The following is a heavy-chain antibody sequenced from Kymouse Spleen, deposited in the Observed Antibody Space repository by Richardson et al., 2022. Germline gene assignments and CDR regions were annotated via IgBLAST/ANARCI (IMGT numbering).Heavy chain of an antibody. CDR3: ARDGYYGSGSPYYYYYGMDV. V-gene: IGHV1-46*03. D-gene: IGHD3-10*01. J-gene: IGHJ6*02. CDR2: INPSGGST. CDR1: GYTFTSYY. Sequence: QVQLVQSGAEVKKPGASVKVSCKASGYTFTSYYMHWVRQAPGQGLEWMGIINPSGGSTSYAQKFQGRVTMTRDTSTSTVYMELSSLRSEDTAVYYCARDGYYGSGSPYYYYYGMDVWGQGTTVTVSS.